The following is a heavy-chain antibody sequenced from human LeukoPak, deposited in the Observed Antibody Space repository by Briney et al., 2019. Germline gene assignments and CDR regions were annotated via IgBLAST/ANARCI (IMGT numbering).Heavy chain of an antibody. D-gene: IGHD2-15*01. J-gene: IGHJ4*02. CDR2: ISGSGATT. CDR3: AKTWSAPRDY. V-gene: IGHV3-23*01. CDR1: GFTFSSYA. Sequence: GGSLRLSCAASGFTFSSYAMSWVRQAPGKGLEWVSAISGSGATTYYADSVRGQFTISRNNSKNMLYLQMNSLRAEDTAVYYCAKTWSAPRDYWGQGTLVTVSS.